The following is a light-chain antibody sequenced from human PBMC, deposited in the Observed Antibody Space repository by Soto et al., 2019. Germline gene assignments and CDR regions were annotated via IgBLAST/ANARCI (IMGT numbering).Light chain of an antibody. CDR3: QQYHNWPWA. Sequence: EIVMTQSPATLSVSPGERATLSCRASQSVGSDLAWYQQKPGQAPRLLISAASTRATGIPARFSGTGSGTEFTLTISSLQSEDIAVYYCQQYHNWPWAFGQGTKVDIK. J-gene: IGKJ1*01. CDR2: AAS. V-gene: IGKV3-15*01. CDR1: QSVGSD.